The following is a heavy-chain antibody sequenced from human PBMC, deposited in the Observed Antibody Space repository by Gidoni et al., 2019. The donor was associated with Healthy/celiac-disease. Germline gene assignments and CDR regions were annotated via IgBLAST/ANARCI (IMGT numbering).Heavy chain of an antibody. CDR2: ISWNSGSI. V-gene: IGHV3-9*01. CDR1: GFTFDDYA. CDR3: AKDLYGSENAFDI. J-gene: IGHJ3*02. D-gene: IGHD3-10*01. Sequence: EVQLVESGGGLVQPGRSLRLSCAASGFTFDDYAMHWVRQAPGKGREWVSGISWNSGSIGDADSVKGRFTISRDNAKNSLYLQMNSLRAEDTALYYCAKDLYGSENAFDIWGQGTMVTVSS.